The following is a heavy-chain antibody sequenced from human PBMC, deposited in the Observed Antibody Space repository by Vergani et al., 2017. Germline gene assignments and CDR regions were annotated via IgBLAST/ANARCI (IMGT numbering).Heavy chain of an antibody. V-gene: IGHV4-31*03. Sequence: QVQLQESGPGLVKPSQTLSLTCTVSGGSISSVGYYWSWLRQHPGKGLEWIGYIYYSGSTYYNPSLKRRVTISVDTSKNQFSLKLSSVTAADTAVYYCARAPELITMIVVARSEYYFDYWGQGTLVTVSS. CDR1: GGSISSVGYY. CDR3: ARAPELITMIVVARSEYYFDY. J-gene: IGHJ4*02. D-gene: IGHD3-22*01. CDR2: IYYSGST.